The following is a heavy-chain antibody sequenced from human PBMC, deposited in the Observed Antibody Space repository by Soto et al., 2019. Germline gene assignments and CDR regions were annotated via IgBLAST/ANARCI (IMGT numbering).Heavy chain of an antibody. Sequence: PGGSLRLSCAASGFTFSSHWMSWVRQAPGKGLEWVANIKPDGSEKWYVDSVKGRFTISRDNAKNSLYLQMNSLRAEDTAVYYCARGDYYDSSGPFSDAFDIWGQGTMVTV. D-gene: IGHD3-22*01. CDR3: ARGDYYDSSGPFSDAFDI. V-gene: IGHV3-7*04. J-gene: IGHJ3*02. CDR2: IKPDGSEK. CDR1: GFTFSSHW.